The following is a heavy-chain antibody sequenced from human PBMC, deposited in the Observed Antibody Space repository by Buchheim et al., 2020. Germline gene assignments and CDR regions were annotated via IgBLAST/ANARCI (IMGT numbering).Heavy chain of an antibody. Sequence: EVQLLESGGVLVQPGGSLRLSCAVSGFTFTTYGMRWVRQAPGKGLQWVSAIERSGGDTFYADSVKGRFTISRDNSKNTLYLQMNNLRVEDTAVYYGVRRAENWDFFDYWGRGTL. CDR2: IERSGGDT. CDR3: VRRAENWDFFDY. D-gene: IGHD2/OR15-2a*01. V-gene: IGHV3-23*01. J-gene: IGHJ4*02. CDR1: GFTFTTYG.